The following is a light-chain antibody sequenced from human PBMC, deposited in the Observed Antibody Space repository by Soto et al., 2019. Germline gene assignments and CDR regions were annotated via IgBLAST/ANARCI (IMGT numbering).Light chain of an antibody. CDR2: DVS. CDR1: SSDVGGYNY. Sequence: QSALTQPASVSGSPGQSITISCTGTSSDVGGYNYLSWYQQHPGKVPKLMIYDVSNRPSGVSNRFSGSKSGNTASLTISGLQAEDEADYYCSSYSSSSTPVVFGGGTKLTVL. J-gene: IGLJ2*01. V-gene: IGLV2-14*01. CDR3: SSYSSSSTPVV.